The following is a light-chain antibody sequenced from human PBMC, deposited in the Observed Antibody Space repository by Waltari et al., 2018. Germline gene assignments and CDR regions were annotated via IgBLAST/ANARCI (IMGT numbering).Light chain of an antibody. CDR2: SVS. CDR3: QQSYNTPPMYT. V-gene: IGKV1-39*01. Sequence: DIQMTQSPSSLSASVGDRVTITCRASHKIYTYLNWYQHKAGKAPNLLISSVSTLQSGVPSRFSGSGSGTEFTLTISSLQPEDFATYFCQQSYNTPPMYTFGQGTKLELK. CDR1: HKIYTY. J-gene: IGKJ2*01.